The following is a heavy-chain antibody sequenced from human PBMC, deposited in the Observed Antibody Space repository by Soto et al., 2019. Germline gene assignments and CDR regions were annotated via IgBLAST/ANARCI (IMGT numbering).Heavy chain of an antibody. D-gene: IGHD3-3*01. CDR3: ARGPPYYDFWSGQNGYYFDY. V-gene: IGHV4-34*01. CDR1: GGSFSGYY. Sequence: PSETLSLTCAVYGGSFSGYYWSWIRQPPGKGLEWIGEINHSGSTNYNPSLKSRVTISVDTSKNQFSLKLSSVTAADTAVYYCARGPPYYDFWSGQNGYYFDYWGQGTLVTVSS. J-gene: IGHJ4*02. CDR2: INHSGST.